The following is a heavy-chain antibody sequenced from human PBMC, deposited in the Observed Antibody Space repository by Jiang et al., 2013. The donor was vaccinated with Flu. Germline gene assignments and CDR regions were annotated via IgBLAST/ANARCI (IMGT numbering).Heavy chain of an antibody. CDR1: GGSFSGYY. CDR2: INDRGST. Sequence: LLKPSETLSLTCAVYGGSFSGYYWSWIRQPPGKGLEWIGEINDRGSTNHNPSLKSRLIISVDTSKHKFSLNLTSVTAADTAVYYCARVLNMVRGVHYGMDVWGQGTTVTVSS. CDR3: ARVLNMVRGVHYGMDV. D-gene: IGHD3-10*01. V-gene: IGHV4-34*01. J-gene: IGHJ6*02.